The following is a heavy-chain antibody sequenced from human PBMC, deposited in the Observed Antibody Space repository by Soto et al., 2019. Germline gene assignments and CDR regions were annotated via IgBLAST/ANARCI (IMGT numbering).Heavy chain of an antibody. CDR3: ARGSTSGTYFDY. J-gene: IGHJ4*02. CDR1: GGSFSGYY. Sequence: QVQLQQWGAGLLKPSETLSLTWAVYGGSFSGYYWSWIRQPPGKGLEWIGEINHSGSTNYNPSLKSRVTISVDTSKNQFSLKLSSVTAADTAVYYCARGSTSGTYFDYWGQGTLVTVSS. CDR2: INHSGST. D-gene: IGHD2-2*01. V-gene: IGHV4-34*01.